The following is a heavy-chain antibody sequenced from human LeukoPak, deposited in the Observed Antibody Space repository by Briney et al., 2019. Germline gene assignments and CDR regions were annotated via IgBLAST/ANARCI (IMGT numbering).Heavy chain of an antibody. J-gene: IGHJ4*02. CDR1: GFTFSSSW. D-gene: IGHD5-24*01. V-gene: IGHV3-7*03. CDR2: IRMDGGEQ. Sequence: QPGGSLRLSFAASGFTFSSSWMTWVRQTPGKGLECVANIRMDGGEQYYMDSVEGRFTISRDNAKNSLYLQMYSLRPEDTAVYYCARDKGYNSAYWGRGTLVTVSS. CDR3: ARDKGYNSAY.